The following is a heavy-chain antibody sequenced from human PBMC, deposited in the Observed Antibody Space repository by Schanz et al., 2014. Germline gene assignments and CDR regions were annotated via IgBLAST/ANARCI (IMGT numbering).Heavy chain of an antibody. CDR2: ISDDGSRR. D-gene: IGHD3-22*01. J-gene: IGHJ4*02. CDR1: GFTFSDYY. Sequence: VQLVESGGGLVQPGGSLRLSCVASGFTFSDYYMSWIRQAPGKGLEWVAVISDDGSRRHYADFVTGRFTISRDNSKNTLYLQMNSLRPEDTAVYYCAKEDRNHNSDYVYWGQGTLVTVSS. V-gene: IGHV3-30*18. CDR3: AKEDRNHNSDYVY.